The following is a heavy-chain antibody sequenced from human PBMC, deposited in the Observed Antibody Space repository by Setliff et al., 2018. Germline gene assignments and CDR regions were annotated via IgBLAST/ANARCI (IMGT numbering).Heavy chain of an antibody. CDR1: GYRFTSQW. D-gene: IGHD5-18*01. J-gene: IGHJ4*02. CDR3: ARRGYGGYIYGSFDS. Sequence: PGESLKISCKASGYRFTSQWIAWVRQTPGRGLEWMGIIYPADSDTTYSPSFQGQVTISVDKSLSTAYLQWSSLKASDSGEYYCARRGYGGYIYGSFDSWGQGFLVTVSS. CDR2: IYPADSDT. V-gene: IGHV5-51*01.